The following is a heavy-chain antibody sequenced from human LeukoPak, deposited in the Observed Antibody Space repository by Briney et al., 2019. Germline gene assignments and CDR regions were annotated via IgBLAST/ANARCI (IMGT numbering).Heavy chain of an antibody. CDR2: ISSSGSTI. D-gene: IGHD3-10*02. V-gene: IGHV3-48*03. J-gene: IGHJ6*04. CDR1: GFTFSSYE. Sequence: GGSLRLSCAASGFTFSSYEMNWVRQAPGKGLEWVSYISSSGSTIYYADSVKGRFTISRDNAKNSLYLQMNSMRAEDTAVYYCAELGITMIGGAWGKGTTVTISS. CDR3: AELGITMIGGA.